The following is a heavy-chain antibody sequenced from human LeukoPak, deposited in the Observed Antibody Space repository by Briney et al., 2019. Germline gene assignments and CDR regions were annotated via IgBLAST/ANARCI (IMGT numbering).Heavy chain of an antibody. CDR1: GGSISSGGYS. Sequence: SETLSLTCAVSGGSISSGGYSWSWIRQPPGKGLEWIGYIYHSGSTYYNPSLKSRVTISVDRSKNQFSLKLSSVTAADTAVYYCARGVYDSSGYYLVYWGQGTLVTVSS. V-gene: IGHV4-30-2*01. CDR3: ARGVYDSSGYYLVY. CDR2: IYHSGST. D-gene: IGHD3-22*01. J-gene: IGHJ4*02.